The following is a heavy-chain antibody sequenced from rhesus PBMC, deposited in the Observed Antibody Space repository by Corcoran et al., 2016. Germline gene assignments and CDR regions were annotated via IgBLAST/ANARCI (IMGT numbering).Heavy chain of an antibody. CDR2: IKRQSDGETP. CDR3: TTGLYSLDV. D-gene: IGHD3-28*01. CDR1: GFTFTTSW. Sequence: EVQLVESGAGLVQSGGSLRLSCEADGFTFTTSWMNWVRQVSGKGLEWVARIKRQSDGETPDYATSVKGRFTISRDDSKNMVYLQMNSLETADTAVYFCTTGLYSLDVWGRGVLVTVSS. V-gene: IGHV3-30*02. J-gene: IGHJ5-2*02.